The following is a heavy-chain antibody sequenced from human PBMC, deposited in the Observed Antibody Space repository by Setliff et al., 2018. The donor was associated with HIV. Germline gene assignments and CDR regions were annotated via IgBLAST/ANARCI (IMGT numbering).Heavy chain of an antibody. CDR1: GFTLNELS. D-gene: IGHD6-19*01. Sequence: ASVKVSCKISGFTLNELSIQWVRQAPAKGLEWMGGFDPEAGEIIYAQKFQGGVTMTEDTSTDTAYMGLSSLRSEDTAVYYCATHPPYRSAWYMRSWGQGTLVTVSS. J-gene: IGHJ5*02. V-gene: IGHV1-24*01. CDR3: ATHPPYRSAWYMRS. CDR2: FDPEAGEI.